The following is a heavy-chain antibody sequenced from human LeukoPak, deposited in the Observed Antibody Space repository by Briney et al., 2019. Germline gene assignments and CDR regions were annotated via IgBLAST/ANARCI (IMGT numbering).Heavy chain of an antibody. V-gene: IGHV4-34*01. CDR2: INHSGST. J-gene: IGHJ4*02. Sequence: SETLSLTCAVYGGSFSGYYWSWIRQPPGKGLEWIGEINHSGSTNYNPSLKSRVNISVDTSKNQFSLKLSSVTAADTAVYYCARFRSGYSSIRPYYFDYWGQGTLVTVSS. D-gene: IGHD3-22*01. CDR1: GGSFSGYY. CDR3: ARFRSGYSSIRPYYFDY.